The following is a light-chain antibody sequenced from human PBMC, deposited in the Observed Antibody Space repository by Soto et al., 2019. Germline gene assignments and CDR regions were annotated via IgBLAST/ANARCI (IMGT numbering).Light chain of an antibody. V-gene: IGKV1-5*01. Sequence: DIQITQSPSTLSASVGDRVTVTCRANQSFSGWLAWYQQKPGRAHKLLIYDVSTLESGVPSRFSGSGSGTEFTLTISSLQPDYFATYCCQQLRTFGQGTKVEFK. CDR1: QSFSGW. CDR3: QQLRT. CDR2: DVS. J-gene: IGKJ1*01.